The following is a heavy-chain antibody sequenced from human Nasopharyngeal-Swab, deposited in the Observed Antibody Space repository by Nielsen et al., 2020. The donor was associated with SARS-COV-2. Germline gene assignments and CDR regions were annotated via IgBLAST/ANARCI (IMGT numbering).Heavy chain of an antibody. J-gene: IGHJ4*02. CDR1: GGSVSSGSYY. D-gene: IGHD2-8*01. V-gene: IGHV4-61*01. CDR3: ARGPSDLGYCTNGVCYGIDY. CDR2: IYYSGST. Sequence: GSLRLSCTVSGGSVSSGSYYWSWIRQPPGKGLEWIGYIYYSGSTNYNPSVKSRVTISVDTSKNQFSLKLSSVTAADTAVYYCARGPSDLGYCTNGVCYGIDYWGQGTLVTVSS.